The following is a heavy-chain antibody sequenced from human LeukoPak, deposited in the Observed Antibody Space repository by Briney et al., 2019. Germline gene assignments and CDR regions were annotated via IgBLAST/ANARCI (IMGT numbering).Heavy chain of an antibody. V-gene: IGHV1-69*05. CDR2: IIPIFGTA. J-gene: IGHJ4*02. CDR3: ARVVGDFGVVIPSYFDY. Sequence: ASVKVSCTASGGIFSSYAISWVRQAPGRGLEWMGGIIPIFGTANYAQKFQGRVTITTDESTSTAYMELSSLRSEDTAVYYCARVVGDFGVVIPSYFDYWGQGTLVTVSS. D-gene: IGHD3-3*01. CDR1: GGIFSSYA.